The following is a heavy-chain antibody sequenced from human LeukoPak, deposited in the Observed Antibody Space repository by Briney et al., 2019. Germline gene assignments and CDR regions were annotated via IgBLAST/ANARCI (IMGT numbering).Heavy chain of an antibody. J-gene: IGHJ4*02. CDR1: GFTFSSYA. CDR3: VRGHSSSSNYFDY. D-gene: IGHD6-6*01. CDR2: ISSNGGST. Sequence: GGSLRLSCSASGFTFSSYAMRWVRQAPGKGLEYVSGISSNGGSTNYEDSVKGRFTISRDNSKNTLYIQMSSLRAEDTAVYYCVRGHSSSSNYFDYWGQGSLVSVSS. V-gene: IGHV3-64*05.